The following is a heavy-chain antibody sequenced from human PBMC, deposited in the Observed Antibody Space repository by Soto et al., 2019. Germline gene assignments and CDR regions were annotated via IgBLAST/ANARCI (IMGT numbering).Heavy chain of an antibody. D-gene: IGHD2-15*01. CDR1: GGSISSSSYY. Sequence: PSETLSLTCTVSGGSISSSSYYWGWIRQPPGKGLEWIGSIYYSGSTYYNPSLKSRVTISVDTSKDQFSLKLSSVTAADTAVYYCARQLVAWVAATVFELYWFDPWGQGTLVTVSS. V-gene: IGHV4-39*01. CDR3: ARQLVAWVAATVFELYWFDP. J-gene: IGHJ5*02. CDR2: IYYSGST.